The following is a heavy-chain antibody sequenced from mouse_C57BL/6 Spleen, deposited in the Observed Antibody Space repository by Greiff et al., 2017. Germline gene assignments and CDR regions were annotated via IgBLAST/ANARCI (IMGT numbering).Heavy chain of an antibody. Sequence: VQLQQSGAELVRPGASVKMSCTASGFNIKDDYMHWVKQRPEQGLEWIGWIDPENGDTEYASKFQGKATITADTSSNTAYLQLSSLTSEDTAVYYCTTRCYYFDYGGQGTTLTVSS. CDR2: IDPENGDT. V-gene: IGHV14-4*01. CDR3: TTRCYYFDY. CDR1: GFNIKDDY. J-gene: IGHJ2*01.